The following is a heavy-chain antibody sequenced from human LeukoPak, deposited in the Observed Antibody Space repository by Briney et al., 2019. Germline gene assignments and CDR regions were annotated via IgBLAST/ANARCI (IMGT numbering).Heavy chain of an antibody. CDR2: IYHSGST. CDR3: ARDSADSPRCGGSPQGCNWFDP. Sequence: SQTLSLTCAVSGGSISSGGYSWSWIRQPPGKGLEWIGYIYHSGSTYSNPSLKSRVTMSVDTSKNQFSLKLSSVTAADTAVYYCARDSADSPRCGGSPQGCNWFDPWGQGTLVTVSS. J-gene: IGHJ5*02. CDR1: GGSISSGGYS. V-gene: IGHV4-30-2*01. D-gene: IGHD2-21*01.